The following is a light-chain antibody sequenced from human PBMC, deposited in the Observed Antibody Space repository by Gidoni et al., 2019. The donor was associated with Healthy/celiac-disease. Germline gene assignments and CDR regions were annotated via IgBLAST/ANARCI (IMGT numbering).Light chain of an antibody. J-gene: IGKJ4*01. Sequence: DIQMTQSPSSLSASVGNRVTITGRVSQSVSSYLNWYQQKPGKAPKLLIYAASSMQSGVPSRFSGSGSGTDFTLTISSLQPEDFATYYCQQSDSTPPTFGGGTKVEIK. CDR3: QQSDSTPPT. V-gene: IGKV1-39*01. CDR1: QSVSSY. CDR2: AAS.